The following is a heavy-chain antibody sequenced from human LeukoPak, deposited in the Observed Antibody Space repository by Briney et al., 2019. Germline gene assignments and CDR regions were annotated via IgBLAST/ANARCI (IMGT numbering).Heavy chain of an antibody. D-gene: IGHD5-18*01. CDR1: GGSFSGYY. J-gene: IGHJ4*02. CDR2: INHSGST. V-gene: IGHV4-34*01. Sequence: PSETLSLTCAVYGGSFSGYYWSWIRQPPGKGLEWIGEINHSGSTNYNPSLKSRVTISVDTSKNQFSLKLSSVTAADTAVYYCARAGGYSYGLRLGRVNYFDYWGQGTLVTVSS. CDR3: ARAGGYSYGLRLGRVNYFDY.